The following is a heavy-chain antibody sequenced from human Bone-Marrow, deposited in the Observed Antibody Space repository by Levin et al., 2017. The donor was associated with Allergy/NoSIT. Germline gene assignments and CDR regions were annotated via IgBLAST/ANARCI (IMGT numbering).Heavy chain of an antibody. J-gene: IGHJ4*02. CDR2: ISYDGHK. CDR3: ARDLYEDNIS. Sequence: GESLKISCAASGFIFSDYAIHWIRQAPGKGLEWVTFISYDGHKQYADSVRGRFTVSRDNSKNTLYLQMSSLRVEDTAVYFCARDLYEDNISWGQGTLVTVSS. D-gene: IGHD2/OR15-2a*01. CDR1: GFIFSDYA. V-gene: IGHV3-30-3*01.